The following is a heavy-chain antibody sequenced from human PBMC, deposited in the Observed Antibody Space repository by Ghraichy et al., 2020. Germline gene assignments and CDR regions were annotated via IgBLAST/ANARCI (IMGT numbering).Heavy chain of an antibody. CDR3: AREDSSAYYFDY. CDR2: IYYSGST. CDR1: GGSVSSGSYY. D-gene: IGHD6-19*01. Sequence: SETLSLTCTVSGGSVSSGSYYWSWIRQPPGKGLEWIGYIYYSGSTNYNPSLKSRVTISVDTSKNQFSLKLSSVTAADTAVYYCAREDSSAYYFDYWGQGTLVTVSS. J-gene: IGHJ4*02. V-gene: IGHV4-61*01.